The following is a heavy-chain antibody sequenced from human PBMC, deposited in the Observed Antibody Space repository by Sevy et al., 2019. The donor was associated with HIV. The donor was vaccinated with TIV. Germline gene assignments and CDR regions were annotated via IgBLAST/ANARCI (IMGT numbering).Heavy chain of an antibody. CDR1: GFTFSSYS. D-gene: IGHD1-26*01. Sequence: GGSLRLSCAASGFTFSSYSMNWVRQAPGKELEWVSYISSRSSTIYYADSVKGRFTISRDNAKNSLYLQMNSLRDEDTAVYYCARESGSYGYCYGMDVWGQGTTVTVSS. CDR2: ISSRSSTI. V-gene: IGHV3-48*02. J-gene: IGHJ6*02. CDR3: ARESGSYGYCYGMDV.